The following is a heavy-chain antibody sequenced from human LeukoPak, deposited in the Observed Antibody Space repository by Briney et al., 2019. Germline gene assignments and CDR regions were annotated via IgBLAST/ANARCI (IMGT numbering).Heavy chain of an antibody. CDR2: INPNSGGT. Sequence: ASVKVSCKSSGYTFTGYYMRWVRQAPGQGLEWMGWINPNSGGTNYAQKFQGRVTMTRDTSISTAYMELSRLRSDDTAVYYCARGVGAPPLGAFDIWGQGTMVTVSS. V-gene: IGHV1-2*02. CDR1: GYTFTGYY. J-gene: IGHJ3*02. CDR3: ARGVGAPPLGAFDI. D-gene: IGHD1-26*01.